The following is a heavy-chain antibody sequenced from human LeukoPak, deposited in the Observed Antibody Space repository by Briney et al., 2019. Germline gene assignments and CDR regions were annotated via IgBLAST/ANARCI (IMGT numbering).Heavy chain of an antibody. CDR3: ARGAGYNWNYARHYYYYYMDV. Sequence: SETLTLTCTVSGDSISSSSYYWGWIRQPPGKGLEWIGSIYYSGSTYYSPSLKSRVTISVDTSKNQFSLKLSSVTAADTAVYYCARGAGYNWNYARHYYYYYMDVWGKGTTVTVSS. CDR1: GDSISSSSYY. J-gene: IGHJ6*03. V-gene: IGHV4-39*07. CDR2: IYYSGST. D-gene: IGHD1-7*01.